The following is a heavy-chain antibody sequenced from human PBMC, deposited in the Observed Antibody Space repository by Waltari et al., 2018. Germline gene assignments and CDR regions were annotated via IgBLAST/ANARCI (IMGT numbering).Heavy chain of an antibody. Sequence: QVQLQESGPGLVKPSETLSLTCTVSGGSISSYYWSWIRQPPGKGLEWIGYIYYSGSTNYNPSLKSRVTISVDTSKNQFSLKLSSVTAADTAVYYCARDRRKYYYDSSGYYFDYWGQGTLVTVSS. V-gene: IGHV4-59*01. J-gene: IGHJ4*02. CDR2: IYYSGST. CDR1: GGSISSYY. D-gene: IGHD3-22*01. CDR3: ARDRRKYYYDSSGYYFDY.